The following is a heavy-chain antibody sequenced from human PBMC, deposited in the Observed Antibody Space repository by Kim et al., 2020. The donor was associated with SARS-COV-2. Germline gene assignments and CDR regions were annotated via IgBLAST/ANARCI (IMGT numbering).Heavy chain of an antibody. J-gene: IGHJ4*02. CDR1: GFTFNTYT. Sequence: GGSLRLSCAASGFTFNTYTMTWVRQAPGKGLECVSCLSGTSNYIYHADAVKGRFTISRDNAKNSLYLQMNSLRVEDTAVYYCARVSARIKNFDYWGQGTL. D-gene: IGHD3-3*01. CDR2: LSGTSNYI. V-gene: IGHV3-21*06. CDR3: ARVSARIKNFDY.